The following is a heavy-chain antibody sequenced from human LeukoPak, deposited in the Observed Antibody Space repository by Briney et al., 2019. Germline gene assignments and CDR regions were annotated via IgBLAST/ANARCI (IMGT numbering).Heavy chain of an antibody. D-gene: IGHD4-11*01. CDR3: ARDLAETTVTEEGWYNWFDP. CDR2: INPSGGST. Sequence: ASVKVSCKASGYTFTSYYMHWVRQAPGQGLEWMGIINPSGGSTSYAQKFQGRVTMTRDTSTSTVYMELSSLRSEDTAVYYCARDLAETTVTEEGWYNWFDPWGQGTLVTVSS. J-gene: IGHJ5*02. V-gene: IGHV1-46*01. CDR1: GYTFTSYY.